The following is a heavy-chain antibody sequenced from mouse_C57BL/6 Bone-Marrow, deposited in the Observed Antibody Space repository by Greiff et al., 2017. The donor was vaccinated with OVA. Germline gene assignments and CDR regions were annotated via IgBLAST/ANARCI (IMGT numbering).Heavy chain of an antibody. CDR1: GYTFTSYW. D-gene: IGHD6-2*01. V-gene: IGHV1-64*01. J-gene: IGHJ4*01. CDR3: ARGSLLDY. CDR2: IHPNSGST. Sequence: QVHVKQPGAELVKPGASVKLSCKASGYTFTSYWMHWVKQRPGQGLEWIGMIHPNSGSTNYNEKFKSKATLTVDKAASTVYMQLSSLTSEDSAVYYCARGSLLDYWGQGTSVTVSS.